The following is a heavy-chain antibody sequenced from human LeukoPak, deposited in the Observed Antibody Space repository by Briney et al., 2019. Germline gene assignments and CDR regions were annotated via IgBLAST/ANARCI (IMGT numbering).Heavy chain of an antibody. CDR3: ARGIAGRPYYFDD. J-gene: IGHJ4*02. CDR2: IYYSGST. CDR1: GGSISSGGYY. V-gene: IGHV4-31*03. D-gene: IGHD6-13*01. Sequence: SETLSLTCTVSGGSISSGGYYWRWLRQHPGKGLEWIGYIYYSGSTYYNPSLKSRVTISVDTSKNQFSLKLSSVTAADTAVYYCARGIAGRPYYFDDWGQGTLVTVSS.